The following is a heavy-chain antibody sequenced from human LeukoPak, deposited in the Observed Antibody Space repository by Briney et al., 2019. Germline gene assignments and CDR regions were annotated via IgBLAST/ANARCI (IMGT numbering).Heavy chain of an antibody. CDR1: GYSFTGYW. J-gene: IGHJ4*02. CDR3: ARNHASGVWFGELLFDY. CDR2: IYPGDSDT. Sequence: GESLKISCKGSGYSFTGYWIGWVRQMPGKGLEWMGIIYPGDSDTRYSPSFQGQVTISADRSISTAYLQWSSLKASDTAMYYCARNHASGVWFGELLFDYWGQGTLVTVSS. V-gene: IGHV5-51*01. D-gene: IGHD3-10*01.